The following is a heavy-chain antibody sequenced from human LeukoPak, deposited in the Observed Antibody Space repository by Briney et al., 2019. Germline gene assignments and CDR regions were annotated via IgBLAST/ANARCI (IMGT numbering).Heavy chain of an antibody. V-gene: IGHV1-69*05. J-gene: IGHJ4*02. CDR2: IIPIFGTA. Sequence: SVKVSCKASGGTFSSYAISWVRQAPGQGLEWMGGIIPIFGTANYAQKSQGRVTITTDESTSKAYMELSSLRSEDTAVYYCARQGYGVSYYFDYWGQGTLVTVSS. CDR3: ARQGYGVSYYFDY. CDR1: GGTFSSYA. D-gene: IGHD4/OR15-4a*01.